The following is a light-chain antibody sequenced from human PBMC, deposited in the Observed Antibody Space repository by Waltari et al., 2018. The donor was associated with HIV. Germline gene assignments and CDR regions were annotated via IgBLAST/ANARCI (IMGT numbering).Light chain of an antibody. V-gene: IGKV1-27*01. Sequence: DIQMTQSPSSLSASIGDRVTITCRASQGIGNYLAWYQQKPGKVPKLLIYAASSLQSGVPSHFSGSGSGTYFTLTISSLQPEDVATYYCQKFNSAPLTFGPGTNVDLK. J-gene: IGKJ3*01. CDR3: QKFNSAPLT. CDR1: QGIGNY. CDR2: AAS.